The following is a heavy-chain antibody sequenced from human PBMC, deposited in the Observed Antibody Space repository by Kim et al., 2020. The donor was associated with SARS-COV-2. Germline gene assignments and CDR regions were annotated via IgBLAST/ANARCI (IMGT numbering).Heavy chain of an antibody. CDR1: GFTFSSYA. Sequence: GGSLRLSCAASGFTFSSYAMSWVRQAPGKGLEWVSVISSGDGSTYYADSVKGRFTISRDDSKNTLYLQMNSLRAEDTAVYYCAKHFPSGGKYNEGGIGYWGQGTLVTVSS. V-gene: IGHV3-23*03. D-gene: IGHD2-8*02. J-gene: IGHJ4*02. CDR2: ISSGDGST. CDR3: AKHFPSGGKYNEGGIGY.